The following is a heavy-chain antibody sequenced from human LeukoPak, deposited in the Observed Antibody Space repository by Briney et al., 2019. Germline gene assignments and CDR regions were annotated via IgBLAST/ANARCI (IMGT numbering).Heavy chain of an antibody. Sequence: PSEALSLTCDVSGQSITSTYSISGGYYWGCLRQPPGKGLEWIGSIYHDGSTYYNPSLKSRVAISVDTSDNLFSLNLTSVTAADTAMYFCARTSRSGRAGGPFDIWGLGTMVTVSS. D-gene: IGHD1-26*01. J-gene: IGHJ3*02. CDR3: ARTSRSGRAGGPFDI. V-gene: IGHV4-38-2*01. CDR2: IYHDGST. CDR1: GQSITSTYSISGGYY.